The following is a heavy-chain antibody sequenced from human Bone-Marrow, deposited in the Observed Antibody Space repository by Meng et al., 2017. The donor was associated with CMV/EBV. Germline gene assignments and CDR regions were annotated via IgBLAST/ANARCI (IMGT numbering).Heavy chain of an antibody. V-gene: IGHV3-7*01. J-gene: IGHJ6*02. CDR1: GFTFSSYW. CDR2: IKQDGSEK. CDR3: ARELVDYYYHYGMDV. Sequence: GESLKISCAASGFTFSSYWMSWVRQAPGKGLEWVANIKQDGSEKYYVDSVKGRFTISRDNAKNSLYLQMNSLRAEDTAVYYCARELVDYYYHYGMDVWGQGTTVTVSS. D-gene: IGHD3-9*01.